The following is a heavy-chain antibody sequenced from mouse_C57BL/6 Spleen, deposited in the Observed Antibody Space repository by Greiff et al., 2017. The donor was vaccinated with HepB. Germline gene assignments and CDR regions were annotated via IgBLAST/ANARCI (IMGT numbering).Heavy chain of an antibody. D-gene: IGHD1-1*01. V-gene: IGHV1-52*01. CDR1: GYTFTSYW. Sequence: QVQLQQPGAELVRPGSSVKLSCKASGYTFTSYWMHWVKQRPIQGLEWIGNIDPSDSETHYNQKFKDKATLTVDKSSSTAYMQLSSLTSEDSAVYYCASSYYYGSSRYYFDYWGQGTTLTVSS. CDR2: IDPSDSET. J-gene: IGHJ2*01. CDR3: ASSYYYGSSRYYFDY.